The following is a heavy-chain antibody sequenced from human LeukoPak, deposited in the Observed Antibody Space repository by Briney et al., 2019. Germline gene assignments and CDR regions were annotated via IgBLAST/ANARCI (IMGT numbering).Heavy chain of an antibody. CDR3: ARVTVVVTA. CDR1: GGSISSSSYY. J-gene: IGHJ5*02. Sequence: SETLSLTCTVSGGSISSSSYYWGWIPQPPGKGLEWIGSIYYSGSTYYNPSLKSRVTISVDTSKNQFSLKLSSVTAADTAVYYCARVTVVVTASGQGTLVTVSS. V-gene: IGHV4-39*07. D-gene: IGHD2-21*02. CDR2: IYYSGST.